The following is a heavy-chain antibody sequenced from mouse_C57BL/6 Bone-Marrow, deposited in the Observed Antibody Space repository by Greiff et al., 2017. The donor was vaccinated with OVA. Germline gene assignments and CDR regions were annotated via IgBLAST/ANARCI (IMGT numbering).Heavy chain of an antibody. CDR3: PSDDYDGY. D-gene: IGHD2-4*01. CDR2: IRLKSDNYAT. V-gene: IGHV6-3*01. Sequence: EVKVEESGGGLVQPGGSMKLSCVASGFTFSNYWMNWVRQSPEKGLEWVAQIRLKSDNYATHYAESVKGRFTISRDDSKSSVYMQMNNLRAEDTGIYYCPSDDYDGYWGQGTSVTVSS. J-gene: IGHJ4*01. CDR1: GFTFSNYW.